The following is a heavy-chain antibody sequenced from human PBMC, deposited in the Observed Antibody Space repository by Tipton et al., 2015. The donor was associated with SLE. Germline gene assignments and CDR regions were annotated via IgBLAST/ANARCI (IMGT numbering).Heavy chain of an antibody. CDR1: GFSFSTYS. CDR3: AKDKGYCSGGECYTGYYGLDV. CDR2: INSDSTDA. Sequence: SLRLSCAGSGFSFSTYSMNWVRQAPGKGLEWVSTINSDSTDAYYADSVKGRFTISRDNAKNSLYLQMSSLKTEDTALYYCAKDKGYCSGGECYTGYYGLDVWGQGTTVTVSS. J-gene: IGHJ6*02. V-gene: IGHV3-21*04. D-gene: IGHD2-8*02.